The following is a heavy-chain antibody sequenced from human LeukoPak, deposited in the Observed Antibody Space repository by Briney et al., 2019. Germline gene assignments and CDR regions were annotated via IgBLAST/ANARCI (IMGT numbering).Heavy chain of an antibody. CDR3: ATSQGPGNHWFDP. Sequence: PGGSLRLSCAASGFTVTSNSMNWVRQAPGKGLEWVSVTSTGDEIHYAESVRGRFTISRDSSSNTLSLHMNSLRVEDTAIYYCATSQGPGNHWFDPWGQGTLVTVSS. J-gene: IGHJ5*02. CDR1: GFTVTSNS. V-gene: IGHV3-53*01. CDR2: TSTGDEI.